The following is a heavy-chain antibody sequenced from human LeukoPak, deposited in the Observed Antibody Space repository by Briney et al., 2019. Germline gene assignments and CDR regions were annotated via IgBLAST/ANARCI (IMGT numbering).Heavy chain of an antibody. D-gene: IGHD1-26*01. CDR2: ISTSSSYI. J-gene: IGHJ4*02. CDR1: GFTFSNYT. Sequence: GGSLRLSCAASGFTFSNYTMNWVRQAPGKGLEWVSSISTSSSYIYYADSVKGRFTIFRDNARNSLFLQMNSLRAEDTAVYYCARDDGSYSRSPGFDYWGQGTLVTVSS. CDR3: ARDDGSYSRSPGFDY. V-gene: IGHV3-21*01.